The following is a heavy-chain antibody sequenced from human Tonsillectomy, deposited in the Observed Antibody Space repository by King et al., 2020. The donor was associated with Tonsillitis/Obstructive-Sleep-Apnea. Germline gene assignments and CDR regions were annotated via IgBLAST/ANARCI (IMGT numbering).Heavy chain of an antibody. J-gene: IGHJ4*02. CDR2: FNNDGGYT. CDR3: VKSLSQGLAPHDC. V-gene: IGHV3-64D*06. D-gene: IGHD3-3*02. CDR1: GFTFSSYS. Sequence: VQLVESGGGLVQPGGSLRLSCSASGFTFSSYSRHWVRRPPGKELEYVSGFNNDGGYTPYADSVKGRFSISRDNSKNTLYLQMNSLRVEDTALYYCVKSLSQGLAPHDCWGRGILVTVSP.